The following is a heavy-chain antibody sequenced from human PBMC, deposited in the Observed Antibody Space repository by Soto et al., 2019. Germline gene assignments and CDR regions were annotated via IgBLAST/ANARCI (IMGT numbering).Heavy chain of an antibody. D-gene: IGHD3-22*01. CDR3: VNDWDYYDSSGHSDAFDI. CDR2: ISSNGGST. Sequence: GGSLRLSCSASGFTFSSYAMHWVRQAPGKGLEYVSAISSNGGSTYYADSVKGRFTISRDNSKNTLYLQRSSLRAEDTAVYYCVNDWDYYDSSGHSDAFDIWGQGTMVTVSS. CDR1: GFTFSSYA. J-gene: IGHJ3*02. V-gene: IGHV3-64D*09.